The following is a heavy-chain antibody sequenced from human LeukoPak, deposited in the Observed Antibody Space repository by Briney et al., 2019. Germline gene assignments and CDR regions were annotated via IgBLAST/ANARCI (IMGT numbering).Heavy chain of an antibody. V-gene: IGHV3-23*01. CDR2: ISYIGRST. CDR1: GFTFSSYG. D-gene: IGHD3-10*01. Sequence: GGSLRLSCAASGFTFSSYGMSWVRQAPGRGLEWVSSISYIGRSTYYADSVRGRFTISRDDSKNTLYLQMNSLRVEDTAVYYCARDSSMLRGPLVIYYFDFWGQGTLVTVSS. CDR3: ARDSSMLRGPLVIYYFDF. J-gene: IGHJ4*02.